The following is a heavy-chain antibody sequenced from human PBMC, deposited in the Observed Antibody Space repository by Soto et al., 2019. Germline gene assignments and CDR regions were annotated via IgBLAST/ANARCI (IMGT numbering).Heavy chain of an antibody. Sequence: SETLSLTCTVSGGSISSYYWSWIRQPAGKGLEWIGRIYTSGSTNYNPSLKSRVTMSVDTSKNQFSLKLSSVTAAGTAVYYCARDGRYCGGDCYRSDYYGMDVWGQGTTVTVSS. CDR2: IYTSGST. V-gene: IGHV4-4*07. CDR1: GGSISSYY. J-gene: IGHJ6*02. D-gene: IGHD2-21*02. CDR3: ARDGRYCGGDCYRSDYYGMDV.